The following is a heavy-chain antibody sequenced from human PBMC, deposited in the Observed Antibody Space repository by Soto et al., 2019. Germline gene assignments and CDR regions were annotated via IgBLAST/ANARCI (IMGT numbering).Heavy chain of an antibody. CDR1: GFTFSSYA. CDR3: NILDTAMASSYYYYGMDV. V-gene: IGHV3-23*01. CDR2: ITVSGGNT. J-gene: IGHJ6*02. Sequence: EVQLLESGGGLVQPGGSLRLSCADSGFTFSSYAMSWVRQAPGKGLEWVSGITVSGGNTYYADSVKGRFTISRDNSKNTLYLQMNSLRAEDTAVYYCNILDTAMASSYYYYGMDVWGQGTTVTVSS. D-gene: IGHD5-18*01.